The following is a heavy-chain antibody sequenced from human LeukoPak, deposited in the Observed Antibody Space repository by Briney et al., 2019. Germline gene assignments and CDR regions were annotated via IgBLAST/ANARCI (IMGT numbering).Heavy chain of an antibody. D-gene: IGHD2-15*01. J-gene: IGHJ4*02. CDR1: GFTFSSYS. CDR2: ISSSSSYI. V-gene: IGHV3-21*01. CDR3: ARTELRCSGGSCYLADFDY. Sequence: GGSLRLSCAASGFTFSSYSMNWVRQAPGKGLEWVSSISSSSSYIYYADSVKGRFTISRDNAENSLYLQMNSLRAEDTAVYCCARTELRCSGGSCYLADFDYWGQGTLVTVSS.